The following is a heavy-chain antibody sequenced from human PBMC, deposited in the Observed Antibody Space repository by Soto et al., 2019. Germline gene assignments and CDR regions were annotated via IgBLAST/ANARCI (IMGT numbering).Heavy chain of an antibody. V-gene: IGHV1-69*01. CDR2: IIPIFGTA. J-gene: IGHJ6*02. CDR1: GGTFSSYA. Sequence: QVQLVQSGAEVKKPGSSVKVSCKASGGTFSSYAISWVRQAPGQGLEWMGGIIPIFGTANYAQKFQGRVTITADESTSTADMELSSLSSEDTAVYYCARGYYYGSGSYYPRQNYYYYYGMDVWGQGTTVTVSS. CDR3: ARGYYYGSGSYYPRQNYYYYYGMDV. D-gene: IGHD3-10*01.